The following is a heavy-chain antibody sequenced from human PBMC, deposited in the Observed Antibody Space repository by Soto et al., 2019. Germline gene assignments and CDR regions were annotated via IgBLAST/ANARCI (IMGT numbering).Heavy chain of an antibody. Sequence: NPSETLSLTCTVSGGSVSSGSYYWSWIRQPPGKGLEWIGYIYYSGSTNYNPSLKSRVTISVDTSKNQFSLKLSSVTAADTAVYYCARALWFGKYYYGMDVWGQGTTVTVSS. CDR3: ARALWFGKYYYGMDV. CDR2: IYYSGST. V-gene: IGHV4-61*01. CDR1: GGSVSSGSYY. D-gene: IGHD3-10*01. J-gene: IGHJ6*02.